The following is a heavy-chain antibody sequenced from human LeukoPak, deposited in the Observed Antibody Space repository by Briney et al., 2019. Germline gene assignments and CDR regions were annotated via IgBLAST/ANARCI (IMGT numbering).Heavy chain of an antibody. CDR2: IYYSGST. V-gene: IGHV4-39*01. D-gene: IGHD4-17*01. CDR1: GGSISSSSYY. Sequence: SETLSLTCTASGGSISSSSYYWGWIRQPPGKGLEWIGSIYYSGSTYYNPSLKSRVTISVDTSKNQFSLKLSSVTAADTAVYYCARQAQRSAFTVTTDYFDYWGQGTLVTVSS. CDR3: ARQAQRSAFTVTTDYFDY. J-gene: IGHJ4*02.